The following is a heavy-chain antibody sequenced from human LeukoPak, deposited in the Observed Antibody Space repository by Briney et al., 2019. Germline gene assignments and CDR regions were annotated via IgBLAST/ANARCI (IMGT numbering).Heavy chain of an antibody. V-gene: IGHV3-30-3*01. Sequence: GGSLRLSCVASGFTFSSYAMHWVREAPGKGLEWVAVISYDGSNKYYADSVKGRFTISRDKSKNTLYLQMNSLRADDTAVYYCARDTYYYDSSGYRFDYWDQGTLVTVSS. J-gene: IGHJ4*02. D-gene: IGHD3-22*01. CDR3: ARDTYYYDSSGYRFDY. CDR1: GFTFSSYA. CDR2: ISYDGSNK.